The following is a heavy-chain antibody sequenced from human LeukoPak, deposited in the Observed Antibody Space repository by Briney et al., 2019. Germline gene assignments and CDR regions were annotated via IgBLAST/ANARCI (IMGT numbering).Heavy chain of an antibody. Sequence: GGSLRLSCAASGFTFSNYEMNWFRQAPGKGLQWVSYISSSGGTIYYADSVKGRFTISRDNAKNSLYLQMNSLRAEDTAVYYCARDVGRTGYGDYWCQGTLVTVSS. CDR3: ARDVGRTGYGDY. CDR2: ISSSGGTI. CDR1: GFTFSNYE. D-gene: IGHD5-12*01. V-gene: IGHV3-48*03. J-gene: IGHJ4*02.